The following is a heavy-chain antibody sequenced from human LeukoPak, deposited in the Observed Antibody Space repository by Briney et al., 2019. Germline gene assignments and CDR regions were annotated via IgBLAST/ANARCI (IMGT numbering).Heavy chain of an antibody. Sequence: SETLSLTCAVYGGSFSGYYWSWIRQPPGKGLEWIGEINHSGSTNYNPSLKSRVTISVDTSKNQFSLKLSSVTAADTAVYNCARASKLLWFGEWWFDPWGQGTLVTVSS. CDR2: INHSGST. J-gene: IGHJ5*02. CDR1: GGSFSGYY. CDR3: ARASKLLWFGEWWFDP. V-gene: IGHV4-34*01. D-gene: IGHD3-10*01.